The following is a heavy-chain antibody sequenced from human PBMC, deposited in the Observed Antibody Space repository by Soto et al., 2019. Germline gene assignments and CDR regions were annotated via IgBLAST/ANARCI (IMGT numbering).Heavy chain of an antibody. J-gene: IGHJ4*02. CDR1: GFTFSIYA. CDR2: ISYDGTKT. Sequence: QVQLVESGGGVVQPGRSLRVSCAASGFTFSIYAMHWVRQAPGTVLEWVAVISYDGTKTYYADSVKGRFTISRDNSKNTVYLKRNSMGDEDTAVYYCAKDQGPRRQWLIYPFDYWGQGTLVTVSP. CDR3: AKDQGPRRQWLIYPFDY. V-gene: IGHV3-30*18. D-gene: IGHD3-3*01.